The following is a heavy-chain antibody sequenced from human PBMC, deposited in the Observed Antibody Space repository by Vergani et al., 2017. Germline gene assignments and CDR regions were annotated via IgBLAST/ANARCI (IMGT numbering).Heavy chain of an antibody. CDR2: VDPEDGET. V-gene: IGHV1-69-2*01. CDR1: GYTFTDHY. D-gene: IGHD4-17*01. J-gene: IGHJ6*02. CDR3: ATPQTVTTGGMEV. Sequence: EVQLVQSGAEVKKPGATMKISCKVFGYTFTDHYMHWVKQAPGKGLEWMGLVDPEDGETIYAEKFKGRVTIAADTSTDTAHLELSSLRSEGTAVYYCATPQTVTTGGMEVWGQGTTVIVSS.